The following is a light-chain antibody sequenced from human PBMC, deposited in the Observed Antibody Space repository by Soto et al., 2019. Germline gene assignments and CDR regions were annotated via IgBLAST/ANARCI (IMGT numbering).Light chain of an antibody. Sequence: DIQMTQSPSTLSASVGDRVTITCRASQSVSRWLAWDQQKPGKVPTVLIYDVSTLQSGVPSRFSGGGSGTEFTPTITRLQPDDFATYYCQEYTTYSRTFGQGTKVEVK. V-gene: IGKV1-5*01. CDR1: QSVSRW. CDR2: DVS. CDR3: QEYTTYSRT. J-gene: IGKJ1*01.